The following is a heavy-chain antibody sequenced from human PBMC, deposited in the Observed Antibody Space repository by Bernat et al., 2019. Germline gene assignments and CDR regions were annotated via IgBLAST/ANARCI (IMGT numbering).Heavy chain of an antibody. V-gene: IGHV3-21*01. CDR1: GFTFSSYS. J-gene: IGHJ3*02. CDR3: ARRIAAAGTNAFDI. Sequence: EVQLVESGGGLVKPGGSLRLSCAASGFTFSSYSMNWVRQAPGKGLEWVSSISSSSSYIYYADSVKGRFTISRDNAKNSLYLQMNSLRAEDTAVYYCARRIAAAGTNAFDIWCQGTMVTVSS. D-gene: IGHD6-13*01. CDR2: ISSSSSYI.